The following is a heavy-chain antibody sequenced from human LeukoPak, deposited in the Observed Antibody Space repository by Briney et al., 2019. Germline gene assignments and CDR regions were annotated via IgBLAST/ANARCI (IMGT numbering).Heavy chain of an antibody. Sequence: SETLSLTCGVHGEFFRAYYWSWIRQAPGKGLEWIGDINHSGTTKYNPSLASRVTISIDTSKNQFSLRVNSVTGADTAVYYCAKVANYYYGSETYYFFEHWGQGTPVTASS. CDR1: GEFFRAYY. D-gene: IGHD3-10*01. J-gene: IGHJ4*02. CDR3: AKVANYYYGSETYYFFEH. CDR2: INHSGTT. V-gene: IGHV4-34*01.